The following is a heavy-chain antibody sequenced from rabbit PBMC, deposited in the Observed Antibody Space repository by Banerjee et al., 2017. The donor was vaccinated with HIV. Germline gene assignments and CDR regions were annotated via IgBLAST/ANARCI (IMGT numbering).Heavy chain of an antibody. CDR1: GFSFSGNYF. CDR3: ARNFDL. V-gene: IGHV1S45*01. Sequence: QEQLEESGGDLVKPEGSLTLTCTASGFSFSGNYFMHWVRQAPGKGLEWIACIHAGGSDGTYYASWTKGRFTISKTSSTTVTLQMTSLTAADTATYFCARNFDLWGPGTLVTVS. J-gene: IGHJ4*01. CDR2: IHAGGSDGT.